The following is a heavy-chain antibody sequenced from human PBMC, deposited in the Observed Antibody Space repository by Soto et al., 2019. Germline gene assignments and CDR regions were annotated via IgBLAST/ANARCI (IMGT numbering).Heavy chain of an antibody. V-gene: IGHV3-7*03. CDR3: ASGDHTDY. D-gene: IGHD3-10*01. J-gene: IGHJ4*02. CDR2: IKQDGSER. Sequence: GGSLRLSCAASGFTFSAYWMTRVRQAPGKGLEWVANIKQDGSERFYMDSVKGRFTISRDNVKNSLFLQMNSLRAEDTAVYYCASGDHTDYWGQGILVTVSS. CDR1: GFTFSAYW.